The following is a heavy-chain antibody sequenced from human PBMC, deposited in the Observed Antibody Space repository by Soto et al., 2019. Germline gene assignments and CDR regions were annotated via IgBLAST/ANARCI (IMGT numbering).Heavy chain of an antibody. Sequence: DSVQVSCKASGYTFTSYGISWVRQAPGQGLEWMGWISAYNGNTNYAQKLQGRVTMTTDTSTSTAYMELRSLRSDDTAVYYCARVPPKHSSGWHDSIWGQGTLQTVSS. CDR1: GYTFTSYG. J-gene: IGHJ4*02. V-gene: IGHV1-18*01. D-gene: IGHD6-19*01. CDR2: ISAYNGNT. CDR3: ARVPPKHSSGWHDSI.